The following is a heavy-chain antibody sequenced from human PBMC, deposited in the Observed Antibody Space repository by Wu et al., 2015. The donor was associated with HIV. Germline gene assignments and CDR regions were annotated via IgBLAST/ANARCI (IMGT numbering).Heavy chain of an antibody. V-gene: IGHV1-69*05. CDR2: IIPIVGTP. CDR3: AIPHEYYYYYYGMDV. Sequence: QVQLVQSGTEVKKPGSSVQVSCKASEDFFTNYAVNWVRQAPGQGLEWMGGIIPIVGTPRYAQKFQGRVTITTDESTSTAYMELSSLRSEDTAVYYCAIPHEYYYYYYGMDVWGQGTTVTVSS. CDR1: EDFFTNYA. J-gene: IGHJ6*02.